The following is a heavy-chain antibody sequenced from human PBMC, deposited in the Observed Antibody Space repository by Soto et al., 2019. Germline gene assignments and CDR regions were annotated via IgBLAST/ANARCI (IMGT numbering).Heavy chain of an antibody. CDR3: ARSARTPYSGSYQRRRPYYFDY. CDR2: INHSGST. CDR1: GGSFSGYY. D-gene: IGHD1-26*01. V-gene: IGHV4-34*01. Sequence: SETLSLTCAVYGGSFSGYYWSWIRQPPGKGLEWIGEINHSGSTNYNPSLKSRVTISVDTSKNQFSLKLSSVTAADTAVYYCARSARTPYSGSYQRRRPYYFDYWGQGTLVTVSS. J-gene: IGHJ4*02.